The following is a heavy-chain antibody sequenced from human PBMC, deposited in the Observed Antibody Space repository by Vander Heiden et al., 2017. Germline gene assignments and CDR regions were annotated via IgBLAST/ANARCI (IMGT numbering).Heavy chain of an antibody. CDR3: AKVIRGDTGARGMDV. Sequence: EVQVLESGGGLVQPGGSLSLSCAAPGLTFSNYGMSWVRPAPGKGLEWVSAISGSGGSTYYADSVKGRFTVSRDNSKNTLYLQMNSLRAEETAVYYCAKVIRGDTGARGMDVWGQGTTVTVSS. V-gene: IGHV3-23*01. J-gene: IGHJ6*02. CDR1: GLTFSNYG. D-gene: IGHD5-18*01. CDR2: ISGSGGST.